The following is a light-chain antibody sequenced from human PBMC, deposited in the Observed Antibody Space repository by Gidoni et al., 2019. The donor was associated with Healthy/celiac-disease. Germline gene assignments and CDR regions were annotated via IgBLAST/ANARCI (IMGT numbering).Light chain of an antibody. CDR2: GIS. CDR3: QSYDSSLSGKVV. CDR1: SSNIGAGYD. Sequence: QSVLTQPPSVSGAPGQRVTIPCTGSSSNIGAGYDVHWYQQLPGTAPKLLLYGISNRPSVVPDRFSGSKSGTSASLAITGLQAEDEADYYCQSYDSSLSGKVVFGGGTKLTVL. V-gene: IGLV1-40*01. J-gene: IGLJ2*01.